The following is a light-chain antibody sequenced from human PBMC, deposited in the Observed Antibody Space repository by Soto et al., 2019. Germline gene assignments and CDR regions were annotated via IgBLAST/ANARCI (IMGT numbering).Light chain of an antibody. CDR2: EVS. CDR1: SSDVGGYNY. Sequence: QSVLTQPASVSGSPGQSITISCTGTSSDVGGYNYVSWYQQHPGKAPKLMIYEVSNRPSGVSNRFSGSKSSNTASLTISGLQAEDEADYYCSSYTSSSTSYVFGTGTKVTVL. J-gene: IGLJ1*01. V-gene: IGLV2-14*01. CDR3: SSYTSSSTSYV.